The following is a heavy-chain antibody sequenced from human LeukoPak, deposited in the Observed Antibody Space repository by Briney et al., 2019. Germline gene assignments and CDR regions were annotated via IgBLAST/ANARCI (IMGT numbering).Heavy chain of an antibody. D-gene: IGHD5-12*01. J-gene: IGHJ4*02. Sequence: SETLSLTCAAYGGSFSGYYWSWIRQPPGKGLEWIGEINHSGSTNYNPSLKSRVTISVDTSKNQFSLKLSSVTAADTAVYYCAREDIVATIYDYWGQGTLVTVSS. V-gene: IGHV4-34*01. CDR2: INHSGST. CDR1: GGSFSGYY. CDR3: AREDIVATIYDY.